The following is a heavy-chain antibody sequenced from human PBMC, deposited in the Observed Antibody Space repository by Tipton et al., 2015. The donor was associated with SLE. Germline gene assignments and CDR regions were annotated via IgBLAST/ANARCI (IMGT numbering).Heavy chain of an antibody. Sequence: TLSLTCTVSGGSLSSSSYYWGWIRQPPGKGLEWIGSIYYSGSTYYNPSLKSRVTISVDTPKNQFSLKLSSVTAADTAVYYCAIHTGIVGATPFVYWGQGTLVTVSS. CDR1: GGSLSSSSYY. D-gene: IGHD1-26*01. J-gene: IGHJ4*02. CDR3: AIHTGIVGATPFVY. V-gene: IGHV4-39*01. CDR2: IYYSGST.